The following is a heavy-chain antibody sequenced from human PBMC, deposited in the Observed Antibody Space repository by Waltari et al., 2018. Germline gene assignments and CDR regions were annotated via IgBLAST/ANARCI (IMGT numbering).Heavy chain of an antibody. Sequence: QVQLQESGPGLVKPSETLSLTCAVSGYSIRRGYYWGGIRQPPGKGLEWIGSIYHSGSTYYNPSLKSRVTISVDTSKNQFSLKLSSVTAADTAVYYCAIQRVVTRDFDYWGQGTLVTVSS. D-gene: IGHD2-21*02. CDR2: IYHSGST. CDR3: AIQRVVTRDFDY. J-gene: IGHJ4*02. CDR1: GYSIRRGYY. V-gene: IGHV4-38-2*01.